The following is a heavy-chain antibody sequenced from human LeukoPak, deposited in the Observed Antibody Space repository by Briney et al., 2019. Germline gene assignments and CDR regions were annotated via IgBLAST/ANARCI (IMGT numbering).Heavy chain of an antibody. Sequence: GGSLRLSCAASGFTFSSFEINWVRQAPGEGLEWVSYISTSGSTTNYADSVRGRFTISRDDAKNSVNLQMHSLRAEDTAVYYCAREDDSSGYYYGRFDQWGQGALVTVSS. J-gene: IGHJ4*02. CDR2: ISTSGSTT. V-gene: IGHV3-48*03. CDR1: GFTFSSFE. CDR3: AREDDSSGYYYGRFDQ. D-gene: IGHD3-22*01.